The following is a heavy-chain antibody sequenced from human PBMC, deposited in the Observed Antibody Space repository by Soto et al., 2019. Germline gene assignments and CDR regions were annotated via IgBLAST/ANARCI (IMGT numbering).Heavy chain of an antibody. CDR1: GASISSTGYY. CDR2: MFYSGST. CDR3: ARQCRGVTCHWFVP. V-gene: IGHV4-39*01. D-gene: IGHD2-15*01. Sequence: SETLSLTCTVSGASISSTGYYWGWIRQPPGKGLEWIGSMFYSGSTYYNPSLKSRVTISVDTSKNQFSLTLTSVTTADTAVYYCARQCRGVTCHWFVPWGQGTLVTVSS. J-gene: IGHJ5*02.